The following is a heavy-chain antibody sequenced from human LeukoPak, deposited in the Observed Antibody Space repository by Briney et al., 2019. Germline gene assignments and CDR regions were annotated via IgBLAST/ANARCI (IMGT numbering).Heavy chain of an antibody. CDR2: ISGSGGST. D-gene: IGHD3-3*01. CDR3: AKGGGRVLRFLEWLLPDYFDY. V-gene: IGHV3-23*01. Sequence: GGSLRLSCAASGFTFSSYAMSWVRQAPGKGLEWVSAISGSGGSTYYADSVKGRFTISRDNSKNTLYLQMNSLRAEDTAVYYCAKGGGRVLRFLEWLLPDYFDYWGQGTLVTVSS. J-gene: IGHJ4*02. CDR1: GFTFSSYA.